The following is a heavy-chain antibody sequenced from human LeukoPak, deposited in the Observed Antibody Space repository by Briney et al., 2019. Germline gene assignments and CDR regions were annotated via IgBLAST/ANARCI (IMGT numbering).Heavy chain of an antibody. V-gene: IGHV1-2*02. J-gene: IGHJ3*01. D-gene: IGHD5-12*01. CDR3: AKPRGFSGYDRDGAFDV. CDR2: TNPNSGGT. CDR1: GFNFIGYF. Sequence: ASVKVSCKTSGFNFIGYFIHWVRQAPGQGLEWMGWTNPNSGGTNSVQKFQGRVTMTRDTSITTVYMEVSSLTSDDTAVYYCAKPRGFSGYDRDGAFDVWGQGTMVTVSS.